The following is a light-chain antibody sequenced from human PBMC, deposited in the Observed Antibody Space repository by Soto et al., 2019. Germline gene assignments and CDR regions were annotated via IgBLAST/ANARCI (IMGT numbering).Light chain of an antibody. CDR2: GAS. Sequence: EIVMTQSPATLSVSPGERATLSCRASQSVSSSYLAWYQQKPGRAPRLLIYGASTRATGIPARFSGSGSGTEFTLTISSLQSEDFAVYYCQQYNNWWTFGQGTKVDI. CDR1: QSVSSSY. CDR3: QQYNNWWT. V-gene: IGKV3-15*01. J-gene: IGKJ1*01.